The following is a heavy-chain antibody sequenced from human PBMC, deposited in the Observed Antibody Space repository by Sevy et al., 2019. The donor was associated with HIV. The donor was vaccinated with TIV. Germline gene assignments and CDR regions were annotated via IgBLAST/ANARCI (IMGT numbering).Heavy chain of an antibody. V-gene: IGHV3-11*01. Sequence: GGSLRLSCAASGFNLTDYYINWIRQAPGKGLEWISYISGGDTTTYYSDSVKGRFTVSRDNAKNSVFLQTISPRAGDTAVYSCAAISGYCRDGTCYAGTSIDQWGEGSLVTVSS. CDR3: AAISGYCRDGTCYAGTSIDQ. CDR2: ISGGDTTT. CDR1: GFNLTDYY. J-gene: IGHJ4*02. D-gene: IGHD2-15*01.